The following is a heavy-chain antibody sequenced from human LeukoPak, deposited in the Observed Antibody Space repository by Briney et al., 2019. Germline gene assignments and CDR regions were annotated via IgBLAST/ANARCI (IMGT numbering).Heavy chain of an antibody. J-gene: IGHJ5*02. CDR3: ATMQWLEGVDWFDP. CDR1: GFTFSSYE. CDR2: IRYDESNK. V-gene: IGHV3-30*02. Sequence: GGSLRLSCAASGFTFSSYEMNWVRQAPGKGLEWVAFIRYDESNKFYADSVKGRFTISRDNSKNILFLQMNSLRAEDTAVYYCATMQWLEGVDWFDPWGQGTLVTVSS. D-gene: IGHD6-19*01.